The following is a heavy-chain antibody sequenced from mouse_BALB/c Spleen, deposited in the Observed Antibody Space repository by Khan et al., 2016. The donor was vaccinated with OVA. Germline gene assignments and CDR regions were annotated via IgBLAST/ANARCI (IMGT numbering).Heavy chain of an antibody. D-gene: IGHD2-4*01. Sequence: QVQLQQSGPGLVQPSQSLSITCTVSGFSLNYYGVHWVRQSPGKGLEWLGVIWSGGSTDYNAPFISRLSISKDNSKSQVFFKMNSLQSNDTAIYFCARNYDYYDDLAYWGQGTLVTVSA. V-gene: IGHV2-2*03. CDR1: GFSLNYYG. CDR2: IWSGGST. J-gene: IGHJ3*01. CDR3: ARNYDYYDDLAY.